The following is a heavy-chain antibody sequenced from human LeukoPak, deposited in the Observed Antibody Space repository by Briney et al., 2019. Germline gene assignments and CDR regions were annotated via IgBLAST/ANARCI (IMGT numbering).Heavy chain of an antibody. CDR1: GLTFSGYD. D-gene: IGHD3-9*01. J-gene: IGHJ4*02. CDR3: ARGPTYDILTGYYFFDY. Sequence: TGGSLRLSCAASGLTFSGYDMHWVRQAPGKGLEWVAVISYDGSNKYYADSVKGRFTISRDNSKNTLYLQMNSLRAEDTAMYYCARGPTYDILTGYYFFDYWGQGTLVTVSS. V-gene: IGHV3-30-3*01. CDR2: ISYDGSNK.